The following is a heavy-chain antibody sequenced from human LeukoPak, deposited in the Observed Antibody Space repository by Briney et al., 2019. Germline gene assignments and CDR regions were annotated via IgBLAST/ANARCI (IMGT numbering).Heavy chain of an antibody. CDR1: GFTFSGSA. D-gene: IGHD5-18*01. V-gene: IGHV3-73*01. CDR3: TSGRGYSYGPRDYYYYMDV. CDR2: IRSKANSYAT. Sequence: PGGSLRLSCAASGFTFSGSAMHWVRQASGKGLEWVGRIRSKANSYATAYAASVKGRFTISRDDSKNTAYLQMNSLKTEDTAVYYCTSGRGYSYGPRDYYYYMDVWGKGTTVTVSS. J-gene: IGHJ6*03.